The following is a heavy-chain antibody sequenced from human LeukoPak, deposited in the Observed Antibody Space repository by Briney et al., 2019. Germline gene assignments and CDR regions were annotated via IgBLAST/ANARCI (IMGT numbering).Heavy chain of an antibody. Sequence: SETLSLTCAVYGGSFSGYYWSWIRQPPGKGLEWIGEINHSGSTNYNPSLKSRVTISVDTSKNQFSLKLSSVTAADTAVYYCARAKITIFGVVIIPPYFDYWGQGTLVPVSS. CDR3: ARAKITIFGVVIIPPYFDY. CDR1: GGSFSGYY. V-gene: IGHV4-34*01. J-gene: IGHJ4*02. CDR2: INHSGST. D-gene: IGHD3-3*01.